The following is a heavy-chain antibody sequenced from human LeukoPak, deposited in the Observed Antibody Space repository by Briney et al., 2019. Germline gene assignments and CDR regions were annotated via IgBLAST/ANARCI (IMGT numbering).Heavy chain of an antibody. V-gene: IGHV3-21*01. J-gene: IGHJ4*02. Sequence: GGSLRLSCAASGFTFSSYSMNWVRQAPGKGLEWVSSISSSSYIYYADSVKGRFTISRDNAKNSLYLQMNSLRAEDTAVYYCARDGIYDSSGYYFWGQGTLVTVSS. CDR1: GFTFSSYS. CDR2: ISSSSYI. CDR3: ARDGIYDSSGYYF. D-gene: IGHD3-22*01.